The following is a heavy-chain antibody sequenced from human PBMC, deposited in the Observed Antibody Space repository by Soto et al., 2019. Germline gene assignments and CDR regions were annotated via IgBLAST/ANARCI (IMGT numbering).Heavy chain of an antibody. CDR2: MSYEESVE. CDR3: ANPSQGALYYYVIAV. Sequence: GGSLRLSCAASGFTFSSYGMHWVRQAPGKGLEWVAVMSYEESVEYYVESVKGRFTISRDNSKNMLYLQMNSLRAEDMALYYCANPSQGALYYYVIAVWGRGTTVTVSS. CDR1: GFTFSSYG. V-gene: IGHV3-30*18. J-gene: IGHJ6*02.